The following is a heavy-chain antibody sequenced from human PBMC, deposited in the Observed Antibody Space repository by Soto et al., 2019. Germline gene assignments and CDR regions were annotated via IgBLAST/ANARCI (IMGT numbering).Heavy chain of an antibody. CDR1: GFTFNTYW. V-gene: IGHV3-74*01. CDR2: IYMDGTRT. Sequence: EVQLVESGGGLVQPGGSLRLSCAASGFTFNTYWMHWVRQAPGKGLVWISRIYMDGTRTSYADSVTGRFTISRDNAKNTLYLQMHSLRAEDTALYDCGRGLPGYYGRDVWGQGTTVTVSS. J-gene: IGHJ6*02. CDR3: GRGLPGYYGRDV. D-gene: IGHD5-12*01.